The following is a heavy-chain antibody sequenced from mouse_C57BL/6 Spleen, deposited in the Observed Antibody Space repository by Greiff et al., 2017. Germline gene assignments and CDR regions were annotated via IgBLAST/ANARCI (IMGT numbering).Heavy chain of an antibody. CDR3: ARKSKGYFDV. J-gene: IGHJ1*03. V-gene: IGHV1-52*01. Sequence: QVQLQQPGAELVRPGSSVKLSCEASGYTFTSYWMHWVKQRPIQGLEWIGNIDPSDSETHYNQKFKDKATLTVDKSSSTAYMQLSSLTSEDSAVYYCARKSKGYFDVWGTGTTVTVSS. D-gene: IGHD1-3*01. CDR1: GYTFTSYW. CDR2: IDPSDSET.